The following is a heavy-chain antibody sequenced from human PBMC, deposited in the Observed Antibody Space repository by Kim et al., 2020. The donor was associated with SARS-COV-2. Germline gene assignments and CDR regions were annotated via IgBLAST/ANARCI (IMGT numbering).Heavy chain of an antibody. CDR2: IKSKSDGGTT. V-gene: IGHV3-15*01. CDR3: TTANRDDRPNAFDI. CDR1: GIPFTNAW. Sequence: GGSLRLSCAASGIPFTNAWMSWVRQAPGKGLEWVGRIKSKSDGGTTDFAASVKGRFTISRDDSKNTLYLQMNSLKTEDTAVYYCTTANRDDRPNAFDIWGQGTMVAVSS. J-gene: IGHJ3*02.